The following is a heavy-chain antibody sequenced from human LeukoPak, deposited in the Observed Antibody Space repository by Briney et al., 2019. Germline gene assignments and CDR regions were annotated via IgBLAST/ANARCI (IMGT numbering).Heavy chain of an antibody. V-gene: IGHV3-30-3*01. Sequence: GGSLRLSCAASGFTFSGYALHWVRQAPGKGLEWVAVISYDGSNKYHPDSVKGRFTISRDNSKNSLYLQMNSLRAEDTAVYYCARDLRVVVISDAFDIWGQGTMVTVSS. CDR2: ISYDGSNK. J-gene: IGHJ3*02. CDR1: GFTFSGYA. D-gene: IGHD3-22*01. CDR3: ARDLRVVVISDAFDI.